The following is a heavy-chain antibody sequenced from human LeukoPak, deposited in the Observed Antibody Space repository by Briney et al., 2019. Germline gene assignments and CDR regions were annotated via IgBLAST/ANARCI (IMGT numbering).Heavy chain of an antibody. CDR1: GGTFSSYA. V-gene: IGHV1-69*05. J-gene: IGHJ4*02. D-gene: IGHD5-18*01. CDR3: AREQISYGDY. Sequence: GASVKVSCKASGGTFSSYAISWVRQAPGQGLEWMGGIIPIFGTANYAQKFQGRVTMTRDTSTSTVYMELSSLRSEDTAVYYCAREQISYGDYWGQGTLVTVSS. CDR2: IIPIFGTA.